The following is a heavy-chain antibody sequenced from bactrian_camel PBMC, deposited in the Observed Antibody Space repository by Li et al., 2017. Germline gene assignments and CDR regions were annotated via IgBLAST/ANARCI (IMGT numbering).Heavy chain of an antibody. V-gene: IGHV3S6*01. CDR3: AADSAPAPRCMQVPVLNYQY. Sequence: VESGGGSVQAGGSLRLSCVASGFDVTAYCMGWFRQAPGKEREAVARFSVVGSSTTYVHDSVQGRFTLSRDQATNTLILQMNNLKPEDTGMYYCAADSAPAPRCMQVPVLNYQYRGQGTQVTVS. CDR1: GFDVTAYC. D-gene: IGHD2*01. J-gene: IGHJ4*01. CDR2: FSVVGSSTT.